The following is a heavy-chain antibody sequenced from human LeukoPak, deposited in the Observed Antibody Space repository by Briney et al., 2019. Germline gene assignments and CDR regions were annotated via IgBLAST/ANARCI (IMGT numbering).Heavy chain of an antibody. J-gene: IGHJ6*03. Sequence: GRSLRLSCAASGFTFSSYAISWVRQAPGQGLEWMGGIIPIFGTANYAQKFQGRVTITADESTSTAYMELSSLRSEDTAVYYCARDQEFCGGSCYSYMDVWGKGTTVTVSS. D-gene: IGHD2-15*01. V-gene: IGHV1-69*01. CDR1: GFTFSSYA. CDR2: IIPIFGTA. CDR3: ARDQEFCGGSCYSYMDV.